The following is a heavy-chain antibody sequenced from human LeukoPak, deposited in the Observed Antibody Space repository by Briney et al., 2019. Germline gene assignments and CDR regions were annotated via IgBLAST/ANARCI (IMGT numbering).Heavy chain of an antibody. J-gene: IGHJ5*01. CDR2: VTYTGNT. Sequence: SETLSLTCSVSGASVTTYPYYWTWIRQPPGKGLEWIGSVTYTGNTFYNPSLQSRVTIPIDASKNQFSLNLSSVTAADTAIYFCARTPTGFPNWFDSWGQGTLVTVSS. CDR3: ARTPTGFPNWFDS. CDR1: GASVTTYPYY. V-gene: IGHV4-39*07. D-gene: IGHD3-9*01.